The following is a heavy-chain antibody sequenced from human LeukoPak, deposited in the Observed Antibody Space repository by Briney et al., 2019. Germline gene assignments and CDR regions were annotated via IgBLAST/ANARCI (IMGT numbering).Heavy chain of an antibody. V-gene: IGHV3-74*03. CDR1: GFTFSNYW. Sequence: GGSLRLSCTASGFTFSNYWMHWVRQAPGKGLMWVSSITNDDGSTMYADSVKGRFTISRDNSKNTLYLQMNSLRAEDTAVYYCAKVVGATKTYFDYWGQGTLVTVSS. CDR2: ITNDDGST. CDR3: AKVVGATKTYFDY. J-gene: IGHJ4*02. D-gene: IGHD1-26*01.